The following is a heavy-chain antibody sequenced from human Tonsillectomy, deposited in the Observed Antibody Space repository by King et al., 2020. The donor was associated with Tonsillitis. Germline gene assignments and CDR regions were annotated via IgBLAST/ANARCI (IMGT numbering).Heavy chain of an antibody. Sequence: QLQESGPGLVKPSETLSLTCTVSGGSISSYYWSWIRQPPGKGLEWIGYIYDSGSTNYNHSLKSRGTITVDTSKNQLSLKLSSVTAADTAVYYCARGSNIAAAGTGYYFDYWGQGTLVTVSS. CDR2: IYDSGST. CDR3: ARGSNIAAAGTGYYFDY. CDR1: GGSISSYY. V-gene: IGHV4-59*01. D-gene: IGHD6-13*01. J-gene: IGHJ4*02.